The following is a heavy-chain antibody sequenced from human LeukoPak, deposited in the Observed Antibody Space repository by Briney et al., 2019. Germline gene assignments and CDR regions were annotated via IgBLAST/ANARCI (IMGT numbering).Heavy chain of an antibody. CDR1: GLSFSSFE. CDR3: ARDRAVWFGESPSGGWFDP. CDR2: ISGSGGDI. Sequence: GGSLRLSCAASGLSFSSFEMTWVRQAPGKGLEWVSYISGSGGDIFYADSVKGRFTISRDNAKNSLYLQMNSLRAEDTAVYYCARDRAVWFGESPSGGWFDPWGQGTLVTVSS. V-gene: IGHV3-48*03. D-gene: IGHD3-10*01. J-gene: IGHJ5*02.